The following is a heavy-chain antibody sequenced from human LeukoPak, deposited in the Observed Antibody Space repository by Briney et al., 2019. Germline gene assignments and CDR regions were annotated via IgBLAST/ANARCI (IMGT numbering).Heavy chain of an antibody. CDR1: GGSIRSSYYY. V-gene: IGHV4-39*01. J-gene: IGHJ4*02. CDR3: ARAGTTDYGDYGPPDY. D-gene: IGHD4-17*01. Sequence: KSSETLSLTCTVSGGSIRSSYYYWGWIRQPPGKGLEWIGSIYDSGSTYYNPSLKSRVTISVDTSKNQFSLKLNSVTAADTAVYYCARAGTTDYGDYGPPDYWGQGILVTVSS. CDR2: IYDSGST.